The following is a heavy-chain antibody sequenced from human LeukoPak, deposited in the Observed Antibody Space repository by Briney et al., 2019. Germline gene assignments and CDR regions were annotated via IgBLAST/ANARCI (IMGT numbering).Heavy chain of an antibody. Sequence: SETLSLTCAVYGGAFSGYYWSWIRQPPGKGLEWIGEINHSGSTYYTPSLKGRVTISVATSKNQFSLKLSSVTAADTALYYCARGDSAARMGYWGQGTLVTVSS. V-gene: IGHV4-34*01. J-gene: IGHJ4*02. CDR3: ARGDSAARMGY. D-gene: IGHD1-14*01. CDR1: GGAFSGYY. CDR2: INHSGST.